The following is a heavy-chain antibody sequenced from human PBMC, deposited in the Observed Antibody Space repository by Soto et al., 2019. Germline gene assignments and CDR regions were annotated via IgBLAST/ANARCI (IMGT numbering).Heavy chain of an antibody. CDR2: ISAYNGNT. CDR1: GYRITIDL. CDR3: ARDPFVVTIFGVVMKGDCYLDL. V-gene: IGHV1-18*01. D-gene: IGHD3-3*01. J-gene: IGHJ2*01. Sequence: VPLNGSWKGAGYRITIDLSSRGRQAPEQGLERMGWISAYNGNTNYAQKLQGRVTMTTDTSTSTAYMELRSLRSDDTAVYHCARDPFVVTIFGVVMKGDCYLDLSGRGTLVTVSS.